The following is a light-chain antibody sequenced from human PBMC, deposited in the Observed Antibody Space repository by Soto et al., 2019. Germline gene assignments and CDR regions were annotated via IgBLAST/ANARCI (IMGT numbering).Light chain of an antibody. CDR1: QRVSTY. V-gene: IGKV3-11*01. CDR2: DAS. Sequence: EIVLTQSPATLSLSPGDTATLSCRATQRVSTYLAWYQQKPGQAPRLLIYDASNRAPGIPARFSGSGSETDFTLTISSLEPEDFAVYYCQQRSSWPPTFGQGTRLEIK. CDR3: QQRSSWPPT. J-gene: IGKJ5*01.